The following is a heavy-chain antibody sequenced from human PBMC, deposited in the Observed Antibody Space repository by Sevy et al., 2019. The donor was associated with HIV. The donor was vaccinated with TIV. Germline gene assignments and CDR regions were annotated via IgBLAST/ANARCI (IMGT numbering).Heavy chain of an antibody. Sequence: GGSLRLSCAASGFTFTSYGMHWVHQAPGKELEWVAVVSYDGSHKYYGESVKGRFTISRDNSKNTVYLQMNSLRGDDTAVYYCAKESRATGSAFDIWGQGTMVTVSS. CDR2: VSYDGSHK. J-gene: IGHJ3*02. D-gene: IGHD1-1*01. CDR3: AKESRATGSAFDI. CDR1: GFTFTSYG. V-gene: IGHV3-30*18.